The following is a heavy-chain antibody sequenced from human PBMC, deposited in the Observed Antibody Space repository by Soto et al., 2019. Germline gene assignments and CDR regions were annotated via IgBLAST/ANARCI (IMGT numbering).Heavy chain of an antibody. CDR2: INPNSGGT. J-gene: IGHJ6*02. D-gene: IGHD3-10*01. CDR3: ARTVRGVDYYYYGMDV. Sequence: QVQLVQSGAEVKKPGASVKVSCKASGYTFTGYYMHWVRQAPGQGLEWRGWINPNSGGTNYAQKFQGWVTMTRDTSISTAYMELSRLRSDDTAVYYCARTVRGVDYYYYGMDVWGQGTTVTVSS. CDR1: GYTFTGYY. V-gene: IGHV1-2*04.